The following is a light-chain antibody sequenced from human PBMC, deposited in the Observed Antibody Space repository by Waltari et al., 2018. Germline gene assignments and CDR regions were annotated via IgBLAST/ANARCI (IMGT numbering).Light chain of an antibody. J-gene: IGLJ3*02. CDR1: SPNIVAGYA. CDR3: QSYDTSLSGSNWV. Sequence: QSVLTQPPSVSGAPGQRVTVSCTGSSPNIVAGYAVHWSQHPPGTAPKLLIYANNNRPSGVPDRFSGSKSGTSASLAITGLQADDEADYYCQSYDTSLSGSNWVFGGGTKLTVL. V-gene: IGLV1-40*01. CDR2: ANN.